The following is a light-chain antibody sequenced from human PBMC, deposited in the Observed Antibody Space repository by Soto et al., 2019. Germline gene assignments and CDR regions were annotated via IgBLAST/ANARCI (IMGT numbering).Light chain of an antibody. CDR2: DAS. CDR3: QQFSSYPLT. CDR1: QSVSIS. J-gene: IGKJ4*01. Sequence: EIVLTQSPDTLSLSPGERATLSCRASQSVSISLAWYQQKPGQAPRLLIYDASNRATGVPARFSGSGSGTEFTLTISSLRSGDFAVYYCQQFSSYPLTFGGGTKVDIK. V-gene: IGKV3-11*01.